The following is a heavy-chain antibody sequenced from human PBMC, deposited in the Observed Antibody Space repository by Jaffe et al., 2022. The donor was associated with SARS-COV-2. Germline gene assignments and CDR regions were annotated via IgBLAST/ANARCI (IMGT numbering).Heavy chain of an antibody. CDR3: TTGGNGWYYYQYIDV. Sequence: EVQLVESGGDLVKPGGSLRLSCAASGFTFSNAWMSWVRQAPGKGLEWVGRIKSKSDGGTTDYAAPVKGRFTISRDDSKNTLYLQMNSLKTEDTAVYYCTTGGNGWYYYQYIDVWGKGTTVTVSS. D-gene: IGHD6-19*01. CDR2: IKSKSDGGTT. V-gene: IGHV3-15*01. J-gene: IGHJ6*03. CDR1: GFTFSNAW.